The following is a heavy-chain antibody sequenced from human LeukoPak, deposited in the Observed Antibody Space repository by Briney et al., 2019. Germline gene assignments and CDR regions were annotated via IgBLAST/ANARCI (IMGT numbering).Heavy chain of an antibody. CDR2: ISGSGDRT. V-gene: IGHV3-23*01. CDR1: GFTFSTYA. J-gene: IGHJ4*02. D-gene: IGHD2-2*02. CDR3: AKVYCSGASCYTPDH. Sequence: PGGSLRLSCAASGFTFSTYAMSWVRQAPGKGLEWVSAISGSGDRTYYADSVKGRVTISRDNSKNTLYLQMNSLRAEDTAIYYCAKVYCSGASCYTPDHWGQGTLVTVSS.